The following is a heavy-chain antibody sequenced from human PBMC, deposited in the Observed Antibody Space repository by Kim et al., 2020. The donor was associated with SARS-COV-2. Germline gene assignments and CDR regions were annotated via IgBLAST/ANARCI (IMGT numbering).Heavy chain of an antibody. Sequence: ASVKVSCKASGYTFTSYAMNWVRQAPGQGLEWMGWINTNTGNPTYAQGFTGRFVFSLDTSVSTAYLQISSLKAEDTAVYYCARDLIWFGELFSYYYYGMDVWGQGTTVTVSS. CDR1: GYTFTSYA. J-gene: IGHJ6*02. V-gene: IGHV7-4-1*02. D-gene: IGHD3-10*01. CDR2: INTNTGNP. CDR3: ARDLIWFGELFSYYYYGMDV.